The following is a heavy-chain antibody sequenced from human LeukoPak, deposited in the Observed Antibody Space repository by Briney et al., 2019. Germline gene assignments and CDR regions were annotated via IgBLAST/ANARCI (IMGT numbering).Heavy chain of an antibody. Sequence: GGSLRLSCAASGFTVSSNYMSWVRQAPGKGLEWVSVIYSGGSTYYADSVKGRFTISRDNSKNTLYLQMNSLRAEDTAVYYCATSSYGFDAFDIWGQGTMVTVSS. CDR1: GFTVSSNY. V-gene: IGHV3-66*01. D-gene: IGHD4-17*01. J-gene: IGHJ3*02. CDR3: ATSSYGFDAFDI. CDR2: IYSGGST.